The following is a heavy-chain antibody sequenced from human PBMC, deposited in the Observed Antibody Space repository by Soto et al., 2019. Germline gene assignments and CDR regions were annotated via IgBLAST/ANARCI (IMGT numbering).Heavy chain of an antibody. D-gene: IGHD3-22*01. CDR1: GFTFANYV. CDR2: INGTTGTT. Sequence: GGSLRLSCAASGFTFANYVMTWVRQAPGKGLEWVSAINGTTGTTYYADSVKGRFTISRDNSKNSLYLQMNSLRAEDTAVYYCAKDPTSYDSSAQFDSWGQGTLVTVSS. CDR3: AKDPTSYDSSAQFDS. J-gene: IGHJ4*02. V-gene: IGHV3-23*01.